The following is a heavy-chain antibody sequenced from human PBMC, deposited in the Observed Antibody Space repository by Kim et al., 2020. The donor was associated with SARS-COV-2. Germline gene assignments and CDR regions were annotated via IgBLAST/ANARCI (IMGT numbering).Heavy chain of an antibody. CDR3: ARHRPGLGATFDWFDP. Sequence: SETLSLTCTVSGGSISSSSYYWGWIRQPPGKGLEWIGSIYYSGSTYYNPSLKSRVTISVDTSKNQFSLKLSSVTAADTAVYYCARHRPGLGATFDWFDPWGQGTLVTVSS. D-gene: IGHD1-26*01. V-gene: IGHV4-39*01. CDR1: GGSISSSSYY. J-gene: IGHJ5*02. CDR2: IYYSGST.